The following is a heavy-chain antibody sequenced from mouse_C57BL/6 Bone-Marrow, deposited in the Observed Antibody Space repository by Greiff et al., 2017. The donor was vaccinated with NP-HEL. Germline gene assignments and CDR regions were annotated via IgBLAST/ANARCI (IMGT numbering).Heavy chain of an antibody. V-gene: IGHV8-8*01. CDR3: ARIGDLLWYPAWFAY. CDR1: GFSLSTFGMG. CDR2: IWWDDDK. D-gene: IGHD2-1*01. J-gene: IGHJ3*01. Sequence: QVTLNESGPGILQPSQPLSLPCSFSGFSLSTFGMGVGWIRQPSGKGLAWLAHIWWDDDKYYNPALQGRLTISKDTSKNQVFLKIAKVDTADTATYYCARIGDLLWYPAWFAYWGQGTLVTVSA.